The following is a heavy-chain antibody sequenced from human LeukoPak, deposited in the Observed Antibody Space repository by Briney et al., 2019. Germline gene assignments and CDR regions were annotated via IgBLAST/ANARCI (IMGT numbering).Heavy chain of an antibody. Sequence: ASVKVSCKASGYTFTNYTMHWLRQAPGQRLDWMGWINGGSGNTKYSPEFQGRVTITRDTSASTAYMELSSLRSEDTAVYYCANPRYDSSGYYYVDWGQGTLVTVSS. CDR3: ANPRYDSSGYYYVD. V-gene: IGHV1-3*01. CDR1: GYTFTNYT. J-gene: IGHJ4*02. D-gene: IGHD3-22*01. CDR2: INGGSGNT.